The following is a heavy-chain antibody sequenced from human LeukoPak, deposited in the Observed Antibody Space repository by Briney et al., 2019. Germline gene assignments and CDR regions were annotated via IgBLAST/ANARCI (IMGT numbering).Heavy chain of an antibody. CDR1: GYTFTRYY. V-gene: IGHV1-46*01. J-gene: IGHJ6*03. Sequence: ASVKVSCKASGYTFTRYYMHWVRQAPGQGLEWMGIINPSGGSTNYAQKFQGRVTITADKSTSTAYMELSSLRSEDTAVYYCAREKRYYDILTGTEDTHYYYYMDVWGKGTTVTVSS. CDR3: AREKRYYDILTGTEDTHYYYYMDV. D-gene: IGHD3-9*01. CDR2: INPSGGST.